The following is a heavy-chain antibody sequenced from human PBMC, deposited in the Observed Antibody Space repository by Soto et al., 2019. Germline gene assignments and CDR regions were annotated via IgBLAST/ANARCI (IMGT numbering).Heavy chain of an antibody. J-gene: IGHJ5*02. Sequence: EVKLMESGGALVQPGGSLRLSCAASGFTFVHSAITWVRQAPAKGLAWVSTISGRGDETFYSDSVKGRFTVSRDNSRNPASLQLNSLRVEDTAVYFCSRGSHLSAFGPWGQGTLVTVTS. CDR1: GFTFVHSA. D-gene: IGHD3-10*01. CDR2: ISGRGDET. CDR3: SRGSHLSAFGP. V-gene: IGHV3-23*01.